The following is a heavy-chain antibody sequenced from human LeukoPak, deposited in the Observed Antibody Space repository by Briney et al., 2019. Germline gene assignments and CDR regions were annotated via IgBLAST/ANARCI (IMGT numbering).Heavy chain of an antibody. CDR1: GGSISTYY. CDR3: ARGRGGNSGDS. D-gene: IGHD4-23*01. V-gene: IGHV4-59*12. J-gene: IGHJ4*02. Sequence: SETLSLTCTVSGGSISTYYWSWIRQSPGKGLEWIGYIYYDGSTNYNPSLKSRVTISVDTSKNQFSLKLSSVTAADAAVYYCARGRGGNSGDSWGQGTLVTVSS. CDR2: IYYDGST.